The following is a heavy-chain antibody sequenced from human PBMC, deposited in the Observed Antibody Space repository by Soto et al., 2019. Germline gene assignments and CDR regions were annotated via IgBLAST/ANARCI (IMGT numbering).Heavy chain of an antibody. CDR2: IYYSGST. D-gene: IGHD4-17*01. J-gene: IGHJ4*02. CDR3: ARATTVTTYFDY. Sequence: SETLSLTCTVSGGSISSGGYYWSWIRQHPGKGLEWIGYIYYSGSTYYNPSLKSRVTISVDTSKNQFSLKLSSVTAADTAVYYCARATTVTTYFDYWGQGTLVTVSS. CDR1: GGSISSGGYY. V-gene: IGHV4-31*03.